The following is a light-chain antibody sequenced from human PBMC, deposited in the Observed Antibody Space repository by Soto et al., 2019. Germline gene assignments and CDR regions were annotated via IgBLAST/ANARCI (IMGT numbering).Light chain of an antibody. CDR3: QQYSRSPPIT. J-gene: IGKJ5*01. CDR2: GAS. CDR1: QSVDSTY. V-gene: IGKV3-20*01. Sequence: ELVLTQSPGALSWSPGERATLSCRASQSVDSTYLAWYQQKPAQAPRLLIYGASSRATGIPDRFSGSGSGTDFTLTINSLEPEDFAVYYCQQYSRSPPITFGQGTRLEIK.